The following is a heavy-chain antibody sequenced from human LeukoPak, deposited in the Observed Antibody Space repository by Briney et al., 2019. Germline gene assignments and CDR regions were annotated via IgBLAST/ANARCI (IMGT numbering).Heavy chain of an antibody. CDR3: AKLGYCSSTSCLDFDY. J-gene: IGHJ4*02. CDR2: IYSGGST. Sequence: PGGSLRLSCAASGFTVSSNYMSWVRQAPGKGLEWVSVIYSGGSTYYADSVKGRFTISRDNSKNTLYLQMNSLRAEDTAVYYCAKLGYCSSTSCLDFDYWGQGTLVTVSS. CDR1: GFTVSSNY. D-gene: IGHD2-2*01. V-gene: IGHV3-66*04.